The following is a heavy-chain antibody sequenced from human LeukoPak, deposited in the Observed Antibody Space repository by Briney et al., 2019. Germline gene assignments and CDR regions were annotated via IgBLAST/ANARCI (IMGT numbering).Heavy chain of an antibody. V-gene: IGHV3-66*04. CDR1: GFTVSSNY. CDR3: AGHKGAYYYDSSGYSPPGRDY. CDR2: IFSGSRR. D-gene: IGHD3-22*01. J-gene: IGHJ4*02. Sequence: GGFLRLSCAASGFTVSSNYMSWVRQAPGKGLEWVSVIFSGSRRFYADSVKGRFTISRDNSKNTLYLQMNSLRAEDTAVYYCAGHKGAYYYDSSGYSPPGRDYWGQGTLVTVSS.